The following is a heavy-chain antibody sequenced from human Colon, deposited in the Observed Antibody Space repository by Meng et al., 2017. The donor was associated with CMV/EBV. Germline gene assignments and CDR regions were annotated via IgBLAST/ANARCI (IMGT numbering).Heavy chain of an antibody. Sequence: VSGGSVHSGSYSWTWIRPPPGKGLEWIGYLSYSGNTNYNPSLKSRLTIEVDTSRNQFSLKLTSVTAADTAMYYCAREASGWSTGVDSWGQGTLVTVSS. D-gene: IGHD6-19*01. J-gene: IGHJ4*02. CDR3: AREASGWSTGVDS. V-gene: IGHV4-61*01. CDR1: GGSVHSGSYS. CDR2: LSYSGNT.